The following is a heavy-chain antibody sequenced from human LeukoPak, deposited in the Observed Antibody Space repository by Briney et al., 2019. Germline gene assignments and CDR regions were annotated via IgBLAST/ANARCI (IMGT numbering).Heavy chain of an antibody. J-gene: IGHJ4*02. D-gene: IGHD3-9*01. V-gene: IGHV1-69*04. CDR2: IIPILAIA. CDR3: ASATYYDILTGSD. CDR1: GGTFSSYA. Sequence: GSSVKVSCKASGGTFSSYAISWVRQAPGQGLEWMGRIIPILAIANYAQKFQGRVTITADKSTSTAYMELSSLRSEDTAVYYCASATYYDILTGSDWGQGTLVTVSS.